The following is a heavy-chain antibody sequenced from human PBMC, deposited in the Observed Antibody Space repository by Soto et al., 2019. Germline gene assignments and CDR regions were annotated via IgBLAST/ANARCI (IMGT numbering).Heavy chain of an antibody. Sequence: ASVKVSCKASGYTFTIYGISGVLQAPGQGLEWMGCISAYNGNTNYAQKLQGRVTMTTDTSTSTAYMELRSLRSDDTAVYYCARHSSTSSNYFDYWGQGTLVTVSS. J-gene: IGHJ4*02. D-gene: IGHD2-2*01. V-gene: IGHV1-18*01. CDR2: ISAYNGNT. CDR3: ARHSSTSSNYFDY. CDR1: GYTFTIYG.